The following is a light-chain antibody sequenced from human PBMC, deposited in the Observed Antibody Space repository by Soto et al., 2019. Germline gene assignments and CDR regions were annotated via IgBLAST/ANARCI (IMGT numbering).Light chain of an antibody. CDR3: QSYDSSLSGSTYI. J-gene: IGLJ1*01. V-gene: IGLV1-40*01. Sequence: QSVLTQPPSVSGAPGQRVTISCTGSTSNIGADYGVHWYQQFPGTAPKLLIYGNNNRPSGVPDRFSGSKSGTSASLAITGLQAEGEADYYCQSYDSSLSGSTYIFGTGTKLTVL. CDR1: TSNIGADYG. CDR2: GNN.